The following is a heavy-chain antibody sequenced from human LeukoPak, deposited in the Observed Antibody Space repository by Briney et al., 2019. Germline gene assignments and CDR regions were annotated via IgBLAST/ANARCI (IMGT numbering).Heavy chain of an antibody. CDR2: INHSGST. CDR1: GGSFSGYY. J-gene: IGHJ4*02. CDR3: ARGGDGYNYFSFDY. Sequence: SETLSLTCAGYGGSFSGYYWSWIRQPPGKGLEWIGEINHSGSTNYNPSLKSRVTISVDTSKNQFSLKLSSVTAADTAVYYCARGGDGYNYFSFDYWGQGTLVTVSS. D-gene: IGHD5-24*01. V-gene: IGHV4-34*01.